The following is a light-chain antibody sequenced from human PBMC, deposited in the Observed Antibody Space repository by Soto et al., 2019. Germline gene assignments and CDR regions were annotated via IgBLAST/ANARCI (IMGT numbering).Light chain of an antibody. V-gene: IGKV1-12*01. CDR1: QGIGSW. CDR2: GAS. J-gene: IGKJ2*01. CDR3: QQANSFPYT. Sequence: DIQMTQSPSSVSASVGDRVTITCRASQGIGSWLAWYQQKPGKAPKLLIYGASTLQSGVPSRFSGSGSETDFTLTISSLQPEDFATYYCQQANSFPYTFGRGTKLEIK.